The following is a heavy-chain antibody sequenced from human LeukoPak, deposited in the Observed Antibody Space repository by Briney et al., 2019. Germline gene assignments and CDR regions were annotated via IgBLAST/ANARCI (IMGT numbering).Heavy chain of an antibody. Sequence: ASVKVSCKASGYTFTGYYMHWVRQAPGQGLEWMGRINPNSGGTNYAQKFQGRVTMSRDTSISTAYMELSRLRSDDTAVYYCARESYDFWSGYPIDYWGQGTLDTVSS. V-gene: IGHV1-2*06. CDR3: ARESYDFWSGYPIDY. J-gene: IGHJ4*02. CDR2: INPNSGGT. D-gene: IGHD3-3*01. CDR1: GYTFTGYY.